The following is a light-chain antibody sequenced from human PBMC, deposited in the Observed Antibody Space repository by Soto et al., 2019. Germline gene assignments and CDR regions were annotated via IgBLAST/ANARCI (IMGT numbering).Light chain of an antibody. CDR3: CSYADTTSLFV. Sequence: QSVLTQPDSVSGSPGQSITISCTGSNSDVGSFDLVSWFQQYPGKAPKLILYEVSKRPLGVSNRFSGSKSGYTASLTISGLQAEDEGDYYYCSYADTTSLFVFGTGNKVT. CDR2: EVS. CDR1: NSDVGSFDL. J-gene: IGLJ1*01. V-gene: IGLV2-23*02.